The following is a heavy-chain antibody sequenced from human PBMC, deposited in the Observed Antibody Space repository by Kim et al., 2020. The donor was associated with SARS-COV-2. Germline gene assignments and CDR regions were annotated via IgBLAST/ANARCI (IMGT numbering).Heavy chain of an antibody. V-gene: IGHV4-59*08. J-gene: IGHJ6*03. CDR1: GASINNNY. D-gene: IGHD2-8*01. Sequence: SETLSLTCTVSGASINNNYWNWIRQSPEKGLEWIGYIHSTGTTEYNPSLEGRVTLSIDTSSNQFSLTLRSVTAADTAMYFCGRNGVYLDVWGKGTTVTVSS. CDR2: IHSTGTT. CDR3: GRNGVYLDV.